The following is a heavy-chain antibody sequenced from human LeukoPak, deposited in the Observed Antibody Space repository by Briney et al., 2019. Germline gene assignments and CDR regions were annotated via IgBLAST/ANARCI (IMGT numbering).Heavy chain of an antibody. CDR3: ALLGYCSSTSCYTFKNWFDP. CDR1: GFSLSTSGVG. CDR2: IYWNDDK. V-gene: IGHV2-5*01. D-gene: IGHD2-2*02. J-gene: IGHJ5*02. Sequence: SGPTLVNPTQTLTLTCTFSGFSLSTSGVGVGWIRQPPGKALEWLALIYWNDDKRYSPSLKSRLTITKDTSKNQEVLTMTNMDPVDTATYYCALLGYCSSTSCYTFKNWFDPWGQGTLVTVSS.